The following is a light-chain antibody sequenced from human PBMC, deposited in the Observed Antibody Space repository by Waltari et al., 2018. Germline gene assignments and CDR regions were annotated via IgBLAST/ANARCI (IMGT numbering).Light chain of an antibody. Sequence: EIVLTQSPATLSLSPGERATLSCRASQSVYTFLAWYQQKPGQAPRLLIYHASNRAAGIPARFSGSGSGTDFTLTIRSLEPEDSAVYYCQQRANWPPLTFGGGTKVEI. CDR2: HAS. CDR1: QSVYTF. J-gene: IGKJ4*01. CDR3: QQRANWPPLT. V-gene: IGKV3-11*01.